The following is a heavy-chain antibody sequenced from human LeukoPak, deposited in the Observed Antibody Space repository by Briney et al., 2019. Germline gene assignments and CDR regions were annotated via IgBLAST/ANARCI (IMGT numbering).Heavy chain of an antibody. J-gene: IGHJ5*02. D-gene: IGHD3-10*01. CDR3: ARGGVIITSYNWFDP. V-gene: IGHV1-2*02. CDR2: INPNSGGT. Sequence: ASVNDSCKASGYTFTGYYMHWVRQAPGQGLEWMGWINPNSGGTNYAQKFQGRVTIARDTSISTAYMELSRLRSDDTAVYYCARGGVIITSYNWFDPWGQGTLVTVSS. CDR1: GYTFTGYY.